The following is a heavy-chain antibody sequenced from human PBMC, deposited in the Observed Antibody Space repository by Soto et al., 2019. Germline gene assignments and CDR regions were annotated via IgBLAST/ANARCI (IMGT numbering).Heavy chain of an antibody. CDR1: GGSISAAGDS. CDR2: IYHSGTF. CDR3: ARITGRHLDY. Sequence: SETLSLTCAVSGGSISAAGDSWSWIRQPPGGGLEWIGYIYHSGTFLYNPSLKTRLTMSLDRSNNQFSLTLNSVTAADTAVYYCARITGRHLDYWGQGILVTVSS. J-gene: IGHJ4*02. V-gene: IGHV4-30-2*01. D-gene: IGHD1-20*01.